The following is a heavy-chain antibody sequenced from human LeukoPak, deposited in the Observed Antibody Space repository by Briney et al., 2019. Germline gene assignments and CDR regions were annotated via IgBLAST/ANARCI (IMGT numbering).Heavy chain of an antibody. V-gene: IGHV3-53*01. CDR2: IYSAGNT. Sequence: GGSLRLSCAASGFTFSSYAMSWVRQAPGKGLEWVSVIYSAGNTYYVDSVKGRFTISRDNSKNTVYLQMSSLRAEDTGAYYCARDRAYSYGYSFYFYNWGQGTLVTVAS. J-gene: IGHJ4*02. D-gene: IGHD5-18*01. CDR1: GFTFSSYA. CDR3: ARDRAYSYGYSFYFYN.